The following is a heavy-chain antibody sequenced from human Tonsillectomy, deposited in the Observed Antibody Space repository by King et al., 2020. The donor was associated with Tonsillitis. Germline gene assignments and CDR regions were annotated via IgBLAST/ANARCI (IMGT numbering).Heavy chain of an antibody. V-gene: IGHV1-46*01. J-gene: IGHJ4*02. CDR1: GYTFTSYY. D-gene: IGHD3-9*01. CDR3: ARASGGDYDSSAFDY. CDR2: INPSGGST. Sequence: QLVQSGAEVKKPGASVKVSCKASGYTFTSYYMHWVRQAPGQGLEWMGIINPSGGSTSYAQKFQGRVTMTRDTSTSTVYMELSSLRSEDTAVYYCARASGGDYDSSAFDYWGQGTLVTVSS.